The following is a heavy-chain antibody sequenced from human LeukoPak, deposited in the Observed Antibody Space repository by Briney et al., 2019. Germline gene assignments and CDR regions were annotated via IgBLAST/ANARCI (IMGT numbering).Heavy chain of an antibody. D-gene: IGHD3-22*01. V-gene: IGHV3-23*01. CDR2: ISGSGGST. Sequence: GGSLRLSCAASGFTFSSYAMSWVRQAPGKGLEWVSAISGSGGSTYYADSVKGRFTISRDNSKYTLYPQMNSLRAEDTAVYYCAKDKAALYYYDSSGYPKGGYFDYWGQGTLVTVSS. J-gene: IGHJ4*02. CDR3: AKDKAALYYYDSSGYPKGGYFDY. CDR1: GFTFSSYA.